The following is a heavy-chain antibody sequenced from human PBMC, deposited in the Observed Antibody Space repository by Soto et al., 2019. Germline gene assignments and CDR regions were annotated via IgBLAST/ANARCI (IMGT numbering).Heavy chain of an antibody. J-gene: IGHJ4*02. CDR2: IYYSGST. CDR1: GGSISSGGSY. Sequence: SDTLYLTCTVSGGSISSGGSYWSWIRQHPGKGLEWIGYIYYSGSTYYNPSLKSRVTISEDTSKNQLFLKLSSVTAADTAVYYCARGEEDYGDYVFDYWGQGTLVTVSS. V-gene: IGHV4-31*03. CDR3: ARGEEDYGDYVFDY. D-gene: IGHD4-17*01.